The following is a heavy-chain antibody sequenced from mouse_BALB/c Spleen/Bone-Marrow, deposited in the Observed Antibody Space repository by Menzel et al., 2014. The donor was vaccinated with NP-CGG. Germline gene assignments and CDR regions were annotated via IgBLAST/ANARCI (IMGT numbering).Heavy chain of an antibody. Sequence: EVKLVESGGGLVQPGGSLRLSCATSGFTFTDYYMSWVRQPPGKALEWLGFIRNKANGYTTEYSASVKGRFTISRDNSLSILYLQMNTLRAEDSATYYCARYGYDYFDYWGQGTTLTVSS. CDR3: ARYGYDYFDY. D-gene: IGHD2-2*01. CDR1: GFTFTDYY. CDR2: IRNKANGYTT. J-gene: IGHJ2*01. V-gene: IGHV7-3*02.